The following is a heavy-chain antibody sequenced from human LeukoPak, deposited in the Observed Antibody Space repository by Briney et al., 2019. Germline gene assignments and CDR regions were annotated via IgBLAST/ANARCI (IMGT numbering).Heavy chain of an antibody. Sequence: GGSLRLSCAASGFTFSLYAMNWVRQAPGKGLECVSYINSGSSDKHYTESVRGRFTISRDNAKKTLYLQMDSLRAEDTAVYYCARDTYEPGLIDFWGQGTLVSVSS. V-gene: IGHV3-21*05. CDR1: GFTFSLYA. D-gene: IGHD3-3*01. J-gene: IGHJ4*02. CDR2: INSGSSDK. CDR3: ARDTYEPGLIDF.